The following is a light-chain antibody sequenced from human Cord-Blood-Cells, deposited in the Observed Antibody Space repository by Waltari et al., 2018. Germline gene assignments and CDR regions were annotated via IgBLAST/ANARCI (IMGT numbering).Light chain of an antibody. CDR3: QQRSNWPLT. V-gene: IGKV3-11*01. CDR2: DAS. J-gene: IGKJ4*01. CDR1: QRVSSY. Sequence: EIVLTQSLATLSLSPGERATISCRASQRVSSYLAWYQQKPGQAPRLLIYDASNRATGIPARFSGCGSGTDFPLTISSLEPEDFAVYYCQQRSNWPLTFGGGTKVEIK.